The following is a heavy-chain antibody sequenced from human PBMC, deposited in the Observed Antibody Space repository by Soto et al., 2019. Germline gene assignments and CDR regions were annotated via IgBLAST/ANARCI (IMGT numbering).Heavy chain of an antibody. D-gene: IGHD6-13*01. CDR2: INPNTGGT. Sequence: EASVKVSCKASGFSLTGYYFHWIRAAPGQGLEWLGWINPNTGGTTYAQKFQGRVTMTEDTSTDTAYMELSSLRSEDTAVYYCATDGEMAAAGPYYYYGMDVWGQGTTVTVSS. V-gene: IGHV1-2*02. CDR3: ATDGEMAAAGPYYYYGMDV. J-gene: IGHJ6*02. CDR1: GFSLTGYY.